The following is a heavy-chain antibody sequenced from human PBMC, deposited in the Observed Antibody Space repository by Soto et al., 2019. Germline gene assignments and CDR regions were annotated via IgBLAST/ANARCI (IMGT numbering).Heavy chain of an antibody. D-gene: IGHD3-3*01. Sequence: GESLKISCNGSGYSFTSYWIGWVRQMPGKGLEWMGIIYPGDSDTRYSPSFQGQVTISADKSISTAYLQWSSLKASDTAMYYCARGVSSRYYDLPYGMDVWGQGTKVTVYS. V-gene: IGHV5-51*01. CDR2: IYPGDSDT. CDR3: ARGVSSRYYDLPYGMDV. CDR1: GYSFTSYW. J-gene: IGHJ6*02.